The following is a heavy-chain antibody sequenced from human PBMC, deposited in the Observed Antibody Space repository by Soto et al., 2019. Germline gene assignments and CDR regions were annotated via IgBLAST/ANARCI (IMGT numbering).Heavy chain of an antibody. V-gene: IGHV4-59*08. CDR1: GGSISSYY. CDR2: IYYSGST. Sequence: SETLSLTCTVSGGSISSYYWSWIRQPPGKGLEWIGYIYYSGSTNYNPSLKSRVTISVDTSKNQFSLKLSSVTAADTAVYYCAKGGMDSLSYYDSSGYYFTFDYWGQGTLVTVSS. J-gene: IGHJ4*02. CDR3: AKGGMDSLSYYDSSGYYFTFDY. D-gene: IGHD3-22*01.